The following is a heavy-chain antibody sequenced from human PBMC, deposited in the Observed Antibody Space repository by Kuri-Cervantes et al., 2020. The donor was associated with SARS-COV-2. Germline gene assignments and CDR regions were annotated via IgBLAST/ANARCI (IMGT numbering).Heavy chain of an antibody. V-gene: IGHV3-30*04. CDR3: ARDMGGGWFDP. Sequence: GGSLRLSCAASGFTFSSYAMHWVRQAPGKGLEWVAVISYDGSNKYYADSVKGRSTISRDNSKNTLYLQMNSLRAEDTAVYYCARDMGGGWFDPWGQGTLVTVSS. CDR2: ISYDGSNK. CDR1: GFTFSSYA. D-gene: IGHD3-16*01. J-gene: IGHJ5*02.